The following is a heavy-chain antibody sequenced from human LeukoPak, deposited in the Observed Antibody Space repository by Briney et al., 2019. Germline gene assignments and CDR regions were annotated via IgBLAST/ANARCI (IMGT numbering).Heavy chain of an antibody. J-gene: IGHJ4*02. Sequence: GGSLRLSCAASGFSFNNYGMHWVRQAPGKGLEWLAVVTYGDNIAYYRDSVKGRFTVSRDNSKNTLYLQMNSLTAEDTAVYYCVREQGTGLCRASDFWGQGTLVTVSS. V-gene: IGHV3-33*05. CDR3: VREQGTGLCRASDF. CDR1: GFSFNNYG. CDR2: VTYGDNIA. D-gene: IGHD2-8*02.